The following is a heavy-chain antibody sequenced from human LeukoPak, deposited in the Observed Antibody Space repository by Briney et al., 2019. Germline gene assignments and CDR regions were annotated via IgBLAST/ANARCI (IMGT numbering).Heavy chain of an antibody. CDR3: ARGYSSGLSAAFDI. D-gene: IGHD6-19*01. CDR2: IYTSGST. Sequence: SETLSLTCTVSGGSISSSSYYWSWIRQPPGKGLEWIGYIYTSGSTNYNPSLKSRVTISVDKSKNQFSLKLSSVTAADTAVYYCARGYSSGLSAAFDIWGQGTMVTVSS. J-gene: IGHJ3*02. CDR1: GGSISSSSYY. V-gene: IGHV4-61*05.